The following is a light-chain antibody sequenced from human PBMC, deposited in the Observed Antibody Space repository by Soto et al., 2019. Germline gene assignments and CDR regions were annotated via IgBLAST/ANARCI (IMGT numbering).Light chain of an antibody. J-gene: IGKJ3*01. CDR1: QSVLYSSNNKNY. V-gene: IGKV4-1*01. CDR2: WAS. CDR3: QQYYSTPIT. Sequence: DIVMTQSPDSLAVSLGERATINFKSSQSVLYSSNNKNYLAWYQQKPGQPPKLLIYWASTRESGVPDRFSGSGSGTDFTLTISSLQAEDVAVYYCQQYYSTPITFGPGTKVDIK.